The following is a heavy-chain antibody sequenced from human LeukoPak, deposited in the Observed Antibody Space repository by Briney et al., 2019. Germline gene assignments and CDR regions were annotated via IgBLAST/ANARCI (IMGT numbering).Heavy chain of an antibody. CDR2: ISGSGGDI. J-gene: IGHJ4*02. V-gene: IGHV3-11*01. D-gene: IGHD1-26*01. CDR3: ARDIRAVGVTLYFDY. Sequence: GGSLRLSCATSGFTFSDYYMSWIRQAPGKGLEWLTYISGSGGDIHYADSVKGRFTISRDNAKSSLYLQMNSLTAEDTAMYYCARDIRAVGVTLYFDYWGQGILVTVSS. CDR1: GFTFSDYY.